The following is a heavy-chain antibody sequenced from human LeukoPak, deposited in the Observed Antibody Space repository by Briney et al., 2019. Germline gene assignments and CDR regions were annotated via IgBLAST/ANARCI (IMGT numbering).Heavy chain of an antibody. D-gene: IGHD2-2*02. CDR2: ISGTGGSP. CDR1: GFTFSSYA. Sequence: GGSLRLSCTASGFTFSSYAMNWVRQAPGKGLEWVSGISGTGGSPYYADIVKGRFTISRDNPKNTMYLQMNSLRAEDTAVYYCARGRYCSSTSCYRIAPPRGFDPWGQGTLVTVSS. CDR3: ARGRYCSSTSCYRIAPPRGFDP. V-gene: IGHV3-23*01. J-gene: IGHJ5*02.